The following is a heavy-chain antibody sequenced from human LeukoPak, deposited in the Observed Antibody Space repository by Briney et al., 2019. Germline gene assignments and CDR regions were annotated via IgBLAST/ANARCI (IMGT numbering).Heavy chain of an antibody. J-gene: IGHJ4*02. D-gene: IGHD4-17*01. Sequence: EGSLRLSCAASGFTFSSYAMHWVRQAPGKGLEWVAVISYDGSNKYYADSVKGRFTISRDNSKNTLYLQMNSLRAEDTAVYYCASPYGDPDYWGQGTLVTVSS. CDR3: ASPYGDPDY. CDR2: ISYDGSNK. V-gene: IGHV3-30-3*01. CDR1: GFTFSSYA.